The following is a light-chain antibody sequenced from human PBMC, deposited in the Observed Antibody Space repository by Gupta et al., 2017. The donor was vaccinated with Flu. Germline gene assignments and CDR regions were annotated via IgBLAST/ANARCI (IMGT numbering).Light chain of an antibody. V-gene: IGKV3-15*01. Sequence: EIMMTQSPATLSVSPGEGATLSCRASQSIGNKLAWYQQQSGQDPRLLIYGASTRATGVPARFSGSGSGTELTLTISSLQSEDFAVYYCQQYDNWPPYTFGQGTKLEIK. CDR1: QSIGNK. CDR2: GAS. J-gene: IGKJ2*01. CDR3: QQYDNWPPYT.